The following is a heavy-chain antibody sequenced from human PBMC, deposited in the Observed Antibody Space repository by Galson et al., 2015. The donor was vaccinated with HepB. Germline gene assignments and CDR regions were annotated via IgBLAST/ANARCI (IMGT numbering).Heavy chain of an antibody. V-gene: IGHV1-3*01. Sequence: SVKVSCKASGYTFTSYAMHWVRQAPGQRLEWMGWINAGNGNTKYSQKFQGRVTITRDKSTSTAYMELSSLRSEDTAVYYCAIFREGWELLNWFDPWGQGTLVTVSS. CDR3: AIFREGWELLNWFDP. CDR1: GYTFTSYA. CDR2: INAGNGNT. D-gene: IGHD1-26*01. J-gene: IGHJ5*02.